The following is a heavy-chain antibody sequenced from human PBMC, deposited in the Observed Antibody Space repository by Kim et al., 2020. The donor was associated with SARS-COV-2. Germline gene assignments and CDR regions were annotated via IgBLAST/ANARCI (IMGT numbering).Heavy chain of an antibody. J-gene: IGHJ4*02. V-gene: IGHV4-59*01. Sequence: SETLSLTCTVSGGSISSYYWSWIRQPPGKGLEWIGYIYYSGSTNYNPSLKSRVTISVDTSKNQFSLKLSSVTAADTAVYYCARGSFLEWLPRLWGQGTLVTVSS. CDR2: IYYSGST. D-gene: IGHD3-3*01. CDR3: ARGSFLEWLPRL. CDR1: GGSISSYY.